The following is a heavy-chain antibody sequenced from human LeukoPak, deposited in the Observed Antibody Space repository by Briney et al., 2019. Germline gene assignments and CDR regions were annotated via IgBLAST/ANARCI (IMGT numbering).Heavy chain of an antibody. CDR2: IYYSGST. Sequence: XXXTXXGXXIXSGGXYWSWIRQHPGKGLEWIGYIYYSGSTYYNPSLKSRVTISVDTSKNQFSLKLSSVTAADTAVYYCARTPTYYYYGMDVWGQGXXV. V-gene: IGHV4-31*03. CDR3: ARTPTYYYYGMDV. CDR1: GXXIXSGGXY. J-gene: IGHJ6*02.